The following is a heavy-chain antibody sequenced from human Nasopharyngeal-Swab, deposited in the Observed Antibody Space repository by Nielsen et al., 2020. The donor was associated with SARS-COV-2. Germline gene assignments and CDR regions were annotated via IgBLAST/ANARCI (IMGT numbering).Heavy chain of an antibody. J-gene: IGHJ6*02. Sequence: GEPPKIPCPASGFPFRSFAMSWVRPAPGKGLEWVSAISGSGGRTYYADSVKGRVTISRDNSKNTLYQQMNSLRAEDTAVYYCAKDGFPECSGHDYWYGMEVWGQGTTVTVSS. CDR2: ISGSGGRT. V-gene: IGHV3-23*01. CDR3: AKDGFPECSGHDYWYGMEV. CDR1: GFPFRSFA. D-gene: IGHD5-12*01.